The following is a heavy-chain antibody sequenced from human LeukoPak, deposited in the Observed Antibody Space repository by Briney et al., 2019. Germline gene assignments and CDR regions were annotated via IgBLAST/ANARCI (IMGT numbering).Heavy chain of an antibody. V-gene: IGHV3-48*03. CDR3: ARDLRSGWYYFDF. Sequence: PGGSLRLSCAASGLTLSSYEMNWVRQAPGKGLEWVSYISPRGSPIYYADSVKGRFTISRDNAKNSLYLRMNSLRDQDTAVYYCARDLRSGWYYFDFWGQGTLVTVSS. D-gene: IGHD6-19*01. CDR2: ISPRGSPI. J-gene: IGHJ4*02. CDR1: GLTLSSYE.